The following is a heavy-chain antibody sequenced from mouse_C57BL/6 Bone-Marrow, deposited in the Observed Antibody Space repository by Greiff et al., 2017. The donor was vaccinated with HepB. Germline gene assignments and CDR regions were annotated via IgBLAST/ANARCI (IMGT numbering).Heavy chain of an antibody. V-gene: IGHV3-6*01. CDR2: ISYDGSN. CDR3: ARDYFKGFAY. D-gene: IGHD1-1*01. J-gene: IGHJ3*01. Sequence: ESGPGLVKPSQSLSLTCSVTGYSITSGYYWNWIRQFPGNKLEWMGYISYDGSNNYNPSLKNRISITRDTSKNQFFLKLNSVTTEDTATYYCARDYFKGFAYWGQGTLVTVSA. CDR1: GYSITSGYY.